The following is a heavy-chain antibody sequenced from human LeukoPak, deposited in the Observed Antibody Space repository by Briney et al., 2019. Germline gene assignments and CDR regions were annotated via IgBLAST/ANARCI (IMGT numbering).Heavy chain of an antibody. CDR2: INPNSGGT. D-gene: IGHD2-15*01. CDR1: DYTFTDYY. J-gene: IGHJ6*01. Sequence: GASVTVSFTASDYTFTDYYMHWVRQAPGQGLEWMGWINPNSGGTNYAQKFQGRVTMTRDTSISTAYMELSRLRSDDTAVYYCARSQVGMDVWGKGATVTVSS. V-gene: IGHV1-2*02. CDR3: ARSQVGMDV.